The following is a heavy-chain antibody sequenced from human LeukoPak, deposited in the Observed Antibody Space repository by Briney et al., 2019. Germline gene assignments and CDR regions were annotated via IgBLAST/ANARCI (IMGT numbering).Heavy chain of an antibody. V-gene: IGHV4-39*01. Sequence: EPSETLSLTCAVYGGSFSGYYWGWIRQPPGKGLEWIGSIYYSGSTYYNPSLKSRVTISVDTSKNQFSLKLSSVTAADTAVYYCASLFDYCSSTSCAAFDIWGQGTMVTVSS. J-gene: IGHJ3*02. CDR3: ASLFDYCSSTSCAAFDI. D-gene: IGHD2-2*01. CDR1: GGSFSGYY. CDR2: IYYSGST.